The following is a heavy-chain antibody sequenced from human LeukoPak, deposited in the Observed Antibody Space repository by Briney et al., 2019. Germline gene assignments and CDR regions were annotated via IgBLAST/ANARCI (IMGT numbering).Heavy chain of an antibody. CDR3: VRAGMVRGVSHRYYGLDV. CDR1: GFTFIRYD. J-gene: IGHJ6*02. V-gene: IGHV3-13*04. CDR2: IGTGDDA. D-gene: IGHD3-10*01. Sequence: GGSLRLSCAASGFTFIRYDMHWVRQATGKGLEWVSVIGTGDDAYYSGSVKGRFTISRDNAKNSLYLQMNSLRAGDTAVYYCVRAGMVRGVSHRYYGLDVWGQGTTVTVSS.